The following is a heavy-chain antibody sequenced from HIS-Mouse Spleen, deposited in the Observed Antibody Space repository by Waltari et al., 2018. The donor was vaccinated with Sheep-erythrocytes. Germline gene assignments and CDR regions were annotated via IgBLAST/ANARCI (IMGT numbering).Heavy chain of an antibody. J-gene: IGHJ4*02. CDR1: GFTFSNAW. Sequence: EVQLVESGGGLVKPGGSLRPSCAASGFTFSNAWMSLVRQAPGKGLEWVGRIKSKTDGGTTDYAAPVKGRFTISRDDSKNTLYLQMNSLKTEDTAVYYCTTDLYYDFWSGSKYFDYWGQGTLVTVSS. CDR2: IKSKTDGGTT. D-gene: IGHD3-3*01. CDR3: TTDLYYDFWSGSKYFDY. V-gene: IGHV3-15*01.